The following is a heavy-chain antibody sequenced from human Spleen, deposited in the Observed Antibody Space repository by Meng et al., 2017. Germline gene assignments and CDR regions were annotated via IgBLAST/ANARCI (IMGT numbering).Heavy chain of an antibody. D-gene: IGHD3-16*02. CDR3: ARPRRVIADFDY. CDR1: GGSISSSSYY. CDR2: IYYTGST. V-gene: IGHV4-39*01. J-gene: IGHJ4*02. Sequence: QVQLQESGPGLVKPSQTLSLTCTVSGGSISSSSYYWGWIRQPPGKGLGWIGSIYYTGSTYYNPSLKRRVTISVDTSKNQFSLKLNSVTAADTAVYYCARPRRVIADFDYWGQGTLVTVSS.